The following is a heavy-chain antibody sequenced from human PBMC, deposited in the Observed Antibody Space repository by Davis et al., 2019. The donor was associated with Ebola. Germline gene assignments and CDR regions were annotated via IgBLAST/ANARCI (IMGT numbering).Heavy chain of an antibody. J-gene: IGHJ5*02. D-gene: IGHD3-10*01. CDR2: ISGSGGTT. CDR3: AKGKEIGPFGHGIFDP. Sequence: GESLKISCTDSVITFSSYAMTWVRQAPGKGLEWVSAISGSGGTTYYAGSVKGRFTVSRDNSKKTMYLQMNSLRAEDKAVYYCAKGKEIGPFGHGIFDPWGQGTLVTVSS. CDR1: VITFSSYA. V-gene: IGHV3-23*01.